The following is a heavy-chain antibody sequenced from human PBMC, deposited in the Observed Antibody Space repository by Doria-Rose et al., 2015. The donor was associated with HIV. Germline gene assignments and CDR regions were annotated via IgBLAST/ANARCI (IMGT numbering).Heavy chain of an antibody. CDR3: ATGVTLDY. J-gene: IGHJ4*02. V-gene: IGHV3-21*01. D-gene: IGHD3-10*01. CDR2: ISSTSAYI. Sequence: EVQLVESGGGLVRPGGSLRLSCATSGFTFGSHRINRVRQAPGKGLEWVSSISSTSAYINYADSVRGRFTISRDNARNSLYLQMDSLRAEDTAIYYCATGVTLDYWGQGTLVTVSS. CDR1: GFTFGSHR.